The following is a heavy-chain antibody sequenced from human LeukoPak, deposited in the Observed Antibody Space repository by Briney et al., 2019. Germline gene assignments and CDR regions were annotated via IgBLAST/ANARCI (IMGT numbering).Heavy chain of an antibody. CDR3: ARQRTSGSASNLRVAQIDS. J-gene: IGHJ4*02. D-gene: IGHD3-3*01. V-gene: IGHV4-39*01. CDR2: IYYSGST. Sequence: SETLSLTCTVSGGSISSSSHYWAWIRQSPGTGLEWIGSIYYSGSTYYNPSLKSRATISVDTSKNQISLKVSSVTAADSALYFCARQRTSGSASNLRVAQIDSWGQGTLVTVSS. CDR1: GGSISSSSHY.